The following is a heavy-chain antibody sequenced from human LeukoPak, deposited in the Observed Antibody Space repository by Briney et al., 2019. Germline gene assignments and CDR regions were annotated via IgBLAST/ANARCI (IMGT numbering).Heavy chain of an antibody. CDR3: AREGYCSSTSCYLNYYYYYYMDV. CDR2: IYTSGST. Sequence: SETRSLTCTVSGGSISSGDYYWSWIRQPAGKGLEWIGRIYTSGSTNYNPSLKSRVTMSVDTSKNQFSLKLSSVTAADTAVYYCAREGYCSSTSCYLNYYYYYYMDVWGKGTTVTVSS. D-gene: IGHD2-2*01. J-gene: IGHJ6*03. V-gene: IGHV4-61*02. CDR1: GGSISSGDYY.